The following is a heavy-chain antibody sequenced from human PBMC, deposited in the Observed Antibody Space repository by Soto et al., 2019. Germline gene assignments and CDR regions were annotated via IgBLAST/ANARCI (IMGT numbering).Heavy chain of an antibody. CDR1: GFTFSNYL. Sequence: PWGSLRLSCAASGFTFSNYLMTWVRQAPGKGLEWVANIKGDGILKYYMDSVKGRLIISRDNAKNSLHLQMTSLRDEDTAVYYCARYESSGPAVCWGQGTMLTVYS. V-gene: IGHV3-7*01. CDR2: IKGDGILK. J-gene: IGHJ4*02. CDR3: ARYESSGPAVC. D-gene: IGHD3-22*01.